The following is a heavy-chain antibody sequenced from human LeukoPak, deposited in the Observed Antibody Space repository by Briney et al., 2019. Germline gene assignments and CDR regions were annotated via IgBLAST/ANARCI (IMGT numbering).Heavy chain of an antibody. Sequence: PGGSLRLSCAASGFTFSSYAMSWVRQAPGKGLEWVSAISGSGGSTYYADSVKGRFNISRDNSRNTLYLQMNSLRAEDTAVYYCARGYDSSGLYFDYWGQGTLVTVSS. V-gene: IGHV3-23*01. J-gene: IGHJ4*02. CDR3: ARGYDSSGLYFDY. D-gene: IGHD3-22*01. CDR1: GFTFSSYA. CDR2: ISGSGGST.